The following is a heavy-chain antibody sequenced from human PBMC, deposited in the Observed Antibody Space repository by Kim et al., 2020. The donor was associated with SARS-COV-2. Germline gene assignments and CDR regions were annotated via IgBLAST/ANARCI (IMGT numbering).Heavy chain of an antibody. CDR2: ISYDGSNK. CDR1: GFTFSSYA. CDR3: ARDEGGGWYSFFDY. D-gene: IGHD6-19*01. V-gene: IGHV3-30*04. J-gene: IGHJ4*02. Sequence: GGSLRLSCAASGFTFSSYAMHWVRQAPGKGLEWVAVISYDGSNKYYADSVKGRCTISRDNSKNTLYLQMNSLRAEDTAVYYCARDEGGGWYSFFDYWGQG.